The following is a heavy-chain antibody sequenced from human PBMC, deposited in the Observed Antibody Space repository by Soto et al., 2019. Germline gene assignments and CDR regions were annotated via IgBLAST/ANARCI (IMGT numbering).Heavy chain of an antibody. Sequence: EVQLLESGGGLVQPGGSLRLSCAASGFTFSSYAMNWVRQAPGKGLEWVSAISGSGVSTYYADSVKGRFTISRDNSKNTLYLQMNSLRAEDTAVYYCAKSLLGYYYYGMDVWGQGTTVTVSS. D-gene: IGHD2-21*02. CDR2: ISGSGVST. V-gene: IGHV3-23*01. CDR3: AKSLLGYYYYGMDV. J-gene: IGHJ6*02. CDR1: GFTFSSYA.